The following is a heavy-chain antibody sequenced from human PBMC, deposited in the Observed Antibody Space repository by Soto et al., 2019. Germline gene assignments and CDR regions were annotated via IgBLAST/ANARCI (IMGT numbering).Heavy chain of an antibody. Sequence: PGGSLRLSCAASGFTFGNYAMSWVRQSPGKGLEWVSSISGNGSSTCYRGSVKGRFTISRDDAKNSLYLQMNSLRAEDTALYYCARDGFQYDDGGYYEFDYWGQGTMVT. CDR2: ISGNGSST. CDR1: GFTFGNYA. CDR3: ARDGFQYDDGGYYEFDY. D-gene: IGHD3-22*01. J-gene: IGHJ4*02. V-gene: IGHV3-20*04.